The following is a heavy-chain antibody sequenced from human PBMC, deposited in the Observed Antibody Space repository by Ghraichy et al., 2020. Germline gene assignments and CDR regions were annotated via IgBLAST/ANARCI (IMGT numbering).Heavy chain of an antibody. CDR3: ARGRVVPAGGGNWFDP. Sequence: SETLSLTCTVSGGSISSSSYYWGWIRQPPGKGLEWIGSIYYSGSTYYNPSLKSRVTISVDTSKNQFSLKLSSVTAADTAVYYCARGRVVPAGGGNWFDPWGQGTLVTVSS. CDR1: GGSISSSSYY. V-gene: IGHV4-39*01. CDR2: IYYSGST. D-gene: IGHD2-2*01. J-gene: IGHJ5*02.